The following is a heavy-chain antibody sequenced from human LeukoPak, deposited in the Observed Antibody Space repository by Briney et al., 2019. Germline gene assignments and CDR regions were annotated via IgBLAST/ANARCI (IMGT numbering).Heavy chain of an antibody. D-gene: IGHD6-13*01. J-gene: IGHJ4*02. CDR1: GGSVSSGSYY. CDR2: IYYSGST. V-gene: IGHV4-61*01. Sequence: PSETLSLTCTVSGGSVSSGSYYWSWIRQPPGKGLEWIGYIYYSGSTNYNPSLKSRVTISVDTSKNQFSLKLSSVTAADTAVYYCARVVGSAPQQPFDYWGQGTLVTVSS. CDR3: ARVVGSAPQQPFDY.